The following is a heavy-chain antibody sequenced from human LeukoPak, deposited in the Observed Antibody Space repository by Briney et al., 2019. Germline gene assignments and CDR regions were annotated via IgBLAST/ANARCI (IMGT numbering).Heavy chain of an antibody. Sequence: ASVKVSCKASGGTFSSYAISWVRQAPGQGLEWMGRIIPILGIANYAQKFQGRVTITADKSTSTAYMELSSLRSEDTAVYYCARRGYSGYDLDYWGQGALVTVSS. V-gene: IGHV1-69*04. CDR2: IIPILGIA. CDR3: ARRGYSGYDLDY. J-gene: IGHJ4*02. CDR1: GGTFSSYA. D-gene: IGHD5-12*01.